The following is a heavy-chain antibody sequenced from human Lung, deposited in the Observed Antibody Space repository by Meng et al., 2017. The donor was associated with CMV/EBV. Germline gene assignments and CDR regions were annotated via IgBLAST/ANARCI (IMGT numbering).Heavy chain of an antibody. D-gene: IGHD1-1*01. Sequence: GGSLRLSCAASGFTFSSYWMSWVRQAPGKGLEWVANIKEDGSAKYYVDSVKGRFTISRDNAKKSLYLQMNSLRAEDTAVYYCARWKPRSDYWGQGTLVTVSS. V-gene: IGHV3-7*01. CDR1: GFTFSSYW. J-gene: IGHJ4*02. CDR2: IKEDGSAK. CDR3: ARWKPRSDY.